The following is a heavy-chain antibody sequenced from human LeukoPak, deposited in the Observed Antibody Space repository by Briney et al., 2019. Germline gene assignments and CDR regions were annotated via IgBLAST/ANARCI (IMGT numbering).Heavy chain of an antibody. Sequence: SETLSLTCTVSGGSISSGDYDWSWIRQPPGKGLEWIGYIYYSGSTYYNPSLKSRVTISVDTSKNQFSLKLSSVTAADTAVYYCARVVVVAATVVFDYWGQGTLVTVSS. V-gene: IGHV4-30-4*01. CDR2: IYYSGST. CDR3: ARVVVVAATVVFDY. J-gene: IGHJ4*02. CDR1: GGSISSGDYD. D-gene: IGHD2-15*01.